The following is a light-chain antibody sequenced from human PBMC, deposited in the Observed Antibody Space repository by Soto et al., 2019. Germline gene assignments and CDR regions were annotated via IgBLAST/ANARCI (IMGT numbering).Light chain of an antibody. Sequence: DIQMTQSPSTLSASVGDRVTITCRASQSISRWLAWHQQKPGKAPRLLIYDASNLQRGVPSRFSGSGSGTEFTLTITRLQPEDFATYYCQQYNDSSGMFGQGTKVEIK. J-gene: IGKJ1*01. CDR2: DAS. V-gene: IGKV1-5*01. CDR1: QSISRW. CDR3: QQYNDSSGM.